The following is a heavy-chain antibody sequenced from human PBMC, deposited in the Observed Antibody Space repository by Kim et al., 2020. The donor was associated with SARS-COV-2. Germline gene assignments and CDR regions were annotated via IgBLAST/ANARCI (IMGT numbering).Heavy chain of an antibody. CDR2: IKQDGSEK. V-gene: IGHV3-7*03. Sequence: GGSLRLSCAASGFTFSSYWMSWVRQAPGKGLEWVANIKQDGSEKYYVDSVKGRFTISRDNAKNSLYLQMNSLRAEDTAVYYCARVRRTTSGYGSGRGGFDPWGQGTLVTVSS. D-gene: IGHD3-10*01. CDR1: GFTFSSYW. CDR3: ARVRRTTSGYGSGRGGFDP. J-gene: IGHJ5*02.